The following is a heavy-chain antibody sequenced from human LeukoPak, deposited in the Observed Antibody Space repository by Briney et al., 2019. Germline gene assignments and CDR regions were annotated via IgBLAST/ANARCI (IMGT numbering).Heavy chain of an antibody. CDR3: ARPYYYDSRIDP. Sequence: PSETLSLTCTVAGGSISSGDYYWSWIRQPPGKGLEWIGYMYYSGSTYYNPSLKSRVTISIDTSKNQFSLKLTSVTAAETAVYYCARPYYYDSRIDPWGQGTLVIVSS. J-gene: IGHJ5*02. D-gene: IGHD3-22*01. CDR1: GGSISSGDYY. V-gene: IGHV4-30-4*01. CDR2: MYYSGST.